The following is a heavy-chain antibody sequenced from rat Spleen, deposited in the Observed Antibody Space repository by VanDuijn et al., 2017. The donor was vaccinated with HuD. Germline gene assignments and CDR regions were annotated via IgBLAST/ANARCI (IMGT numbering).Heavy chain of an antibody. CDR3: ARSDGVHYYLPFAD. Sequence: EVQLQESGPGLVKPSQSLSLTCSVTGYSITSSYRWNWIRKFPGNKLEWMGYINSAGSTNYNPSLKSRIPITRDTSKNQFFVQVNSITTEDTATYYCARSDGVHYYLPFADWGQGTLVTVSS. CDR2: INSAGST. J-gene: IGHJ3*01. D-gene: IGHD1-12*02. V-gene: IGHV3-3*01. CDR1: GYSITSSYR.